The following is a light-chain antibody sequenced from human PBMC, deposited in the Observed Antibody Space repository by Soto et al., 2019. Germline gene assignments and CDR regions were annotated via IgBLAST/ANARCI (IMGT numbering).Light chain of an antibody. CDR3: QNFVNSLTWT. J-gene: IGKJ1*01. CDR1: QGISNW. Sequence: DIHMTQSPSSVSASVGDRVTITCRASQGISNWLAWFQQKPGKAPKLLIYTASRLQSGVPSRFSGSGSGTDFTLTISSLEPEDFAVYYCQNFVNSLTWTFGQGTKVDIK. CDR2: TAS. V-gene: IGKV1-12*01.